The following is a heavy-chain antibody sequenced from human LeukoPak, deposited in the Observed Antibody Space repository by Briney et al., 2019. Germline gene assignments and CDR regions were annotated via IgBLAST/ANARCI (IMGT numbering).Heavy chain of an antibody. CDR3: ARDWVYSSGWPENYYYYGMDV. Sequence: PSETLSLTCTVSGGSISSYYWSWIRQPPGKGLEWIGYIYYSGSTNYNPALKSRVTISVDTSKNQSSLKLSSVTAADTAVYYCARDWVYSSGWPENYYYYGMDVWGQGTTVTVSS. J-gene: IGHJ6*02. D-gene: IGHD6-19*01. CDR2: IYYSGST. CDR1: GGSISSYY. V-gene: IGHV4-59*01.